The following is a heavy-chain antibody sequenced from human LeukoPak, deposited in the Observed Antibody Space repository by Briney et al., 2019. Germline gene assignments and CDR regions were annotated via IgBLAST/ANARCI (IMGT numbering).Heavy chain of an antibody. V-gene: IGHV3-33*01. CDR2: IWYDGSNR. Sequence: PGRSLRLSCAASGFTFSSHGMHWVRQAPGKGLEWVALIWYDGSNRYYADSVNGRFTISRDSSKLYLQMNSLRVEDTAVYYCARDSLVGATRSGWAFDIWGQGTTVTVSS. CDR1: GFTFSSHG. CDR3: ARDSLVGATRSGWAFDI. D-gene: IGHD1-26*01. J-gene: IGHJ3*02.